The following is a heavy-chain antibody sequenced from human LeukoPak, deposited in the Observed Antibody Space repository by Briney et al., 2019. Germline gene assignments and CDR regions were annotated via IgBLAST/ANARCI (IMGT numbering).Heavy chain of an antibody. CDR3: ARHCQYYYDSSGYSELHWSFDY. CDR2: INHSGST. V-gene: IGHV4-34*01. CDR1: GGSFSGYY. J-gene: IGHJ4*02. Sequence: SETLSLTCAVYGGSFSGYYWSWIRQPPGKGLEWIVEINHSGSTNYNPSLKIRVTISVDTSKNQLSLKLSSVTAADTAVYYCARHCQYYYDSSGYSELHWSFDYWGQGTLVTVSS. D-gene: IGHD3-22*01.